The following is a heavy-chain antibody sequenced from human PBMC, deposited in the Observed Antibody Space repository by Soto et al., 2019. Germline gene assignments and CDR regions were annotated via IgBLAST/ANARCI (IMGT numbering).Heavy chain of an antibody. J-gene: IGHJ5*02. V-gene: IGHV1-8*01. CDR1: GYTFTSYD. D-gene: IGHD3-3*01. CDR2: MNPNSGNT. CDR3: ARGLFWSGYPLGNWFDP. Sequence: QVQLVQSGAEVKKPGASVKVSCKASGYTFTSYDINWVRQATGQGLEWMGWMNPNSGNTGYAQKFQGRVTMTRNTSISTAYMELSSLRSDGTAVYYCARGLFWSGYPLGNWFDPWGQGTLVTVSS.